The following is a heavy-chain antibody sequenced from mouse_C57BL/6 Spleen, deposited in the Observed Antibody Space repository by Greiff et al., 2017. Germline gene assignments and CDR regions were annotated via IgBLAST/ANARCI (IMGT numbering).Heavy chain of an antibody. V-gene: IGHV5-16*01. CDR3: AREGNYGSSYGWYFDV. D-gene: IGHD1-1*01. Sequence: EVQRVESEGGLVQPGSSMKLSCTASGFTFSDYYMAWVRQVPEKGLEWVANINYDGSSTYYLDSLKSRFIISRDNAKNILYLQMSSLKSEDTATYYCAREGNYGSSYGWYFDVWGTGTTVTVSS. CDR1: GFTFSDYY. J-gene: IGHJ1*03. CDR2: INYDGSST.